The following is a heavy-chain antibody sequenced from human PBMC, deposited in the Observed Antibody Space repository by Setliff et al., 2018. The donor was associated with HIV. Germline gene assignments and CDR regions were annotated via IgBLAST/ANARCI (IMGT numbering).Heavy chain of an antibody. CDR2: IYYSGST. Sequence: ASETLSLTCTVSGGSISSYYWSWIRQPPGKGLEWIGYIYYSGSTNYNPSLKSRVTISVDTSKNQFSLKLSSVTAADTAVYYCARGTYYYDSSGYFNYYYGMDVWGQGTTVTVSS. CDR1: GGSISSYY. J-gene: IGHJ6*02. V-gene: IGHV4-59*01. D-gene: IGHD3-22*01. CDR3: ARGTYYYDSSGYFNYYYGMDV.